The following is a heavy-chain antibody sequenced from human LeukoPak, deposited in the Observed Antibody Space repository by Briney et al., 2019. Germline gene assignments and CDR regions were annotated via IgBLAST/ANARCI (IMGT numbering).Heavy chain of an antibody. V-gene: IGHV4-61*02. J-gene: IGHJ4*02. CDR1: GGSISSGPYY. CDR3: ARRTTVTTGVSIIDY. Sequence: PSQTLSLTCTVSGGSISSGPYYWSWIRQPAGKGLEWIGRIYGSGRTNYNPSLKSRVTISLDTSKNQISLKVSSVTAADTAMYYCARRTTVTTGVSIIDYWGQGTLVTVSS. CDR2: IYGSGRT. D-gene: IGHD4-17*01.